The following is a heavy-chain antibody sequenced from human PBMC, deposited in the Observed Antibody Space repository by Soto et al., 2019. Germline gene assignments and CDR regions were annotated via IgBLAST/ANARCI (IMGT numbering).Heavy chain of an antibody. J-gene: IGHJ4*02. V-gene: IGHV1-18*01. CDR3: ARDPTSGWRPYIDY. CDR1: GYTFTSYG. Sequence: QVQLVQSGAEVKKPGASVKVSCKASGYTFTSYGISWVRQAPGQGLEWMGWISPYNTNTHYAQKLQGRVTMTTDTSPSTAYLKLRSLRSDDTAVYYCARDPTSGWRPYIDYWGQGTLVTVSS. D-gene: IGHD6-19*01. CDR2: ISPYNTNT.